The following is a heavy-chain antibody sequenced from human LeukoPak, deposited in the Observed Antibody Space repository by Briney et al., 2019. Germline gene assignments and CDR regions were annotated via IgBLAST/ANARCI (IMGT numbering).Heavy chain of an antibody. Sequence: PGGSLRLSCAASGFILRNYWMHWVRQVPGKGLVWVSRISNDGTSTSYADSVKGRFTISRDNDKNTLYLQMNSLRAEDTAVYYCARVYCSSTSCYSVMDIWGQGTTVTVSS. D-gene: IGHD2-2*01. CDR3: ARVYCSSTSCYSVMDI. J-gene: IGHJ6*02. V-gene: IGHV3-74*01. CDR1: GFILRNYW. CDR2: ISNDGTST.